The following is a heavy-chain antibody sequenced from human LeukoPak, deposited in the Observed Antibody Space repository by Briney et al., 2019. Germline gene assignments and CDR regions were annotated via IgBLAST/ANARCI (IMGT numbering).Heavy chain of an antibody. D-gene: IGHD3-16*02. CDR1: GGSISSSSYY. Sequence: SETLSLTCTVSGGSISSSSYYWGWIRQPPGKGLEWIGSIYYSGSTYCNPSLKSRVTISVDTSKNQFSLKLSSVTAADTAVYYCARLVMSIFNYWGQGTLVTVSS. J-gene: IGHJ4*02. V-gene: IGHV4-39*01. CDR3: ARLVMSIFNY. CDR2: IYYSGST.